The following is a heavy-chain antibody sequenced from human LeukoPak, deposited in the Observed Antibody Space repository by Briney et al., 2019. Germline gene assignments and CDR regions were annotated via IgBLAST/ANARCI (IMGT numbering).Heavy chain of an antibody. D-gene: IGHD3-22*01. CDR1: GFTFSDYY. Sequence: PGGSLRLSCAASGFTFSDYYMSWIRQAPGKGLEWVSAISGSGGSTYYADSVKGRFTISRDNSKNTLYLQMNSLRAEDTAVYYCAKGPRTMIVVVIHLAPFDYWGQGTLVTVSS. V-gene: IGHV3-23*01. CDR2: ISGSGGST. CDR3: AKGPRTMIVVVIHLAPFDY. J-gene: IGHJ4*02.